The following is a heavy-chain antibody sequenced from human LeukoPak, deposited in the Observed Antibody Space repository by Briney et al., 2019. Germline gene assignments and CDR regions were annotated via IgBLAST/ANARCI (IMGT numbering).Heavy chain of an antibody. CDR2: ISSSSSYI. J-gene: IGHJ3*02. CDR1: GFTFSSYS. V-gene: IGHV3-21*01. CDR3: ARDATRDGYNPSHDAFDI. D-gene: IGHD5-24*01. Sequence: SGGSLRFSCAASGFTFSSYSMNWVRQAPGKGLEWVSSISSSSSYIYYAHSVKGRFTISRDNAKNSLYLQMNSLRAEDTAVYYCARDATRDGYNPSHDAFDIWGQGTMVTVSS.